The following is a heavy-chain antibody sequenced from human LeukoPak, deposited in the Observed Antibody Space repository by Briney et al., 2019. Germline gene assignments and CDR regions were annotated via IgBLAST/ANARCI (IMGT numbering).Heavy chain of an antibody. D-gene: IGHD2-15*01. CDR3: ARERSYCSGGSCYENDY. J-gene: IGHJ4*02. V-gene: IGHV3-30-3*01. Sequence: LSCXASGFTFSSYAMHWVRQAPGKGLEWVAXXSYDGSNKYYADSVKGRFTISRDNSKNTLYLQMNSLRAEDTAVYYCARERSYCSGGSCYENDYRGQGTLVTVSS. CDR2: XSYDGSNK. CDR1: GFTFSSYA.